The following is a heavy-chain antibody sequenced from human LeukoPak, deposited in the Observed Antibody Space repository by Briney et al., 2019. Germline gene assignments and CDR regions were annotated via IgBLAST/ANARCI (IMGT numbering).Heavy chain of an antibody. J-gene: IGHJ6*03. CDR3: ARDRPYYDILTGQYYYYMDV. CDR1: EFSFSSYW. CDR2: IKQDGSEK. D-gene: IGHD3-9*01. V-gene: IGHV3-7*01. Sequence: GGPLRLSCAASEFSFSSYWMRWVRQAPGEGLEWVANIKQDGSEKYYVDSVRGRFTISRDNAKNSLYLQMNSLRAEDTAVYYCARDRPYYDILTGQYYYYMDVWGKGTTVTVSS.